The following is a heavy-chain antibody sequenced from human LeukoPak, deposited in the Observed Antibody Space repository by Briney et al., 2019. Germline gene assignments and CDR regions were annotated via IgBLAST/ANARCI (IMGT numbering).Heavy chain of an antibody. CDR1: GFTFSSYW. CDR3: ARGFYGQSYYYYYMDV. V-gene: IGHV3-48*01. Sequence: GGSLRLSCAASGFTFSSYWMSWVRQAPGKGLEWVSYISSSSSTIYYADSVKGRFTISRDNAKNSLYLQMNSLRAEDTAVYYCARGFYGQSYYYYYMDVWGKGTTVTVSS. J-gene: IGHJ6*03. CDR2: ISSSSSTI. D-gene: IGHD3-16*01.